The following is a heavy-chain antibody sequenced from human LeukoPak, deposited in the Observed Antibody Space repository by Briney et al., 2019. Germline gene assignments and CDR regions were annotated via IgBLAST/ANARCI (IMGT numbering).Heavy chain of an antibody. D-gene: IGHD3-10*02. CDR3: ARGQMFGELLGY. V-gene: IGHV1-2*02. J-gene: IGHJ4*02. CDR2: SNTNSGGT. Sequence: ASVKVSCKASGYTFTGYYMHWVRQAPGQGLELMGWSNTNSGGTNYAQKFQGRVTMTRGTSISTAYMELSRLRSDDTAVYYCARGQMFGELLGYWGQGTLVTVSS. CDR1: GYTFTGYY.